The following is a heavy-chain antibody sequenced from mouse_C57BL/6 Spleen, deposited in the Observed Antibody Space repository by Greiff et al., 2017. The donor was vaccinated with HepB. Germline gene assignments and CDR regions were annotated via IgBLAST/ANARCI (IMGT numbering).Heavy chain of an antibody. D-gene: IGHD2-2*01. CDR1: GFSFNTYA. J-gene: IGHJ1*03. V-gene: IGHV10-1*01. CDR3: VRNYYGYDWYFDV. Sequence: EVKLVESGGGLVQPKGSLKLSCAASGFSFNTYAMNWVRQAPGKGLEWVARIRSKSNNYATYYADSVKDRFTISRDDSESMLYLQMNNLKTEDTAMYYCVRNYYGYDWYFDVWGTGTTVTVSS. CDR2: IRSKSNNYAT.